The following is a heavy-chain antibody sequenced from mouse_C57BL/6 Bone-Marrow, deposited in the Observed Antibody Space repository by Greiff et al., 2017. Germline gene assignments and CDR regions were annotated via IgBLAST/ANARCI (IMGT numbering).Heavy chain of an antibody. CDR1: GYTFTDYY. D-gene: IGHD1-1*01. Sequence: QRVESGPVLVKPGASVKMSCKASGYTFTDYYMNWVKQSHGKSLEWIGVINPYNGGTSYNQKFKGKATLTVDKSSSTAYMELNSLTSEDSAVYYCARGGGSSSYFDYWGQGTTLTVSS. J-gene: IGHJ2*01. CDR3: ARGGGSSSYFDY. CDR2: INPYNGGT. V-gene: IGHV1-19*01.